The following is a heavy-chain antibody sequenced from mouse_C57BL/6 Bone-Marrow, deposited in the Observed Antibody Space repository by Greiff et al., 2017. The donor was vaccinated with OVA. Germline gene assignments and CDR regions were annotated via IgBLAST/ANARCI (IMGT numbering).Heavy chain of an antibody. D-gene: IGHD4-1*01. CDR2: INPSNGGT. J-gene: IGHJ4*01. CDR1: GYTFTSYW. V-gene: IGHV1-53*01. Sequence: QVHVKQPGTELVKPGASVKLSCKASGYTFTSYWMHWVKQRPGQGLEWIGNINPSNGGTNYNEKFKSKATLTVDKSSSTAYMQLSSLTSEDSAVYYCARLGNWDAMDYWGQGTSVTVSS. CDR3: ARLGNWDAMDY.